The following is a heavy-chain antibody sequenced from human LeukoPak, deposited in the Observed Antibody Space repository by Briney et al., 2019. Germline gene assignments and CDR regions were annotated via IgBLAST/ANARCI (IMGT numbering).Heavy chain of an antibody. CDR2: IYYTGST. J-gene: IGHJ6*03. V-gene: IGHV4-59*08. CDR3: ARVSYSSSWYPPGYYYYMDV. Sequence: SESLSLTCTVSGDSISSYYWSWIRQPPGKGLEWIGYIYYTGSTNYNPSLKSRVTISVDTSKNQFSLKLSSVTAADTAVYYCARVSYSSSWYPPGYYYYMDVWGKGTTVTISS. D-gene: IGHD6-13*01. CDR1: GDSISSYY.